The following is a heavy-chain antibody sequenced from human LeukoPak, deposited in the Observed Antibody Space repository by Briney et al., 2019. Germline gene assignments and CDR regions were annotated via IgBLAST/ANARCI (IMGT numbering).Heavy chain of an antibody. V-gene: IGHV4-31*03. J-gene: IGHJ4*02. Sequence: SETLSLTCTVSGGSISSGGYYWSWIRQHPGKGLEWIVYIYYSGSTYYNPSLKSRVTISVDTSKNQFSLKLSSVTAADTAVYYCARVRYYYDSSGYRVYYFDYWGQGTLVTVSS. CDR1: GGSISSGGYY. CDR3: ARVRYYYDSSGYRVYYFDY. D-gene: IGHD3-22*01. CDR2: IYYSGST.